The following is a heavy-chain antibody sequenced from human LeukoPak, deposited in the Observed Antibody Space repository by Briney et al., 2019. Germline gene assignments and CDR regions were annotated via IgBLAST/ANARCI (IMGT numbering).Heavy chain of an antibody. V-gene: IGHV4-59*01. Sequence: PSESLSLTCTVSGGSIRSYYWSWIRQPPGKGLEWIAYIYYSGSTNYNPSLKSRVTISVDTSKNQFSLKLSSVTAADTAVYYCARVYYSNSYDYWYFDLWGRGTLVTVSS. J-gene: IGHJ2*01. CDR1: GGSIRSYY. CDR3: ARVYYSNSYDYWYFDL. CDR2: IYYSGST. D-gene: IGHD6-13*01.